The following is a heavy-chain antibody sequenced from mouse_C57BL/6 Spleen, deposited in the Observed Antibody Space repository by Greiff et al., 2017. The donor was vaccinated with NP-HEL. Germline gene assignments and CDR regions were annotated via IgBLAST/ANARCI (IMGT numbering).Heavy chain of an antibody. CDR3: ASAYFWFAY. V-gene: IGHV1-72*01. D-gene: IGHD2-10*01. CDR1: GYTFTSYW. Sequence: QQSCKASGYTFTSYWMHWVKQRPGRGLEWIGRIDPNSGGTKYNEKFKSKATLTVDKPSSTAYMQLSSLTSEDSAVYYCASAYFWFAYWGQGTLVTVSA. CDR2: IDPNSGGT. J-gene: IGHJ3*01.